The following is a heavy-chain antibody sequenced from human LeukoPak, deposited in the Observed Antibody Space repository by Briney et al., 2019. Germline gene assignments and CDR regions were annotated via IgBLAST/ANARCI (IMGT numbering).Heavy chain of an antibody. CDR1: GSTLAELS. CDR3: ATDHHTALGWFDP. D-gene: IGHD5-18*01. J-gene: IGHJ5*02. Sequence: GASVRLSCKVSGSTLAELSMHWVRQAPGKGLEWMGGFDPKAGETIYAQKFQGRVTMTEDTSTDTAYLELSSLRPEDTAIDYCATDHHTALGWFDPWGQGTLVTVSS. CDR2: FDPKAGET. V-gene: IGHV1-24*01.